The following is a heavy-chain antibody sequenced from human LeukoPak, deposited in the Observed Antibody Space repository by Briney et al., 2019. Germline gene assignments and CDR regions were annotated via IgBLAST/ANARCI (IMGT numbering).Heavy chain of an antibody. V-gene: IGHV4-39*01. J-gene: IGHJ5*02. CDR3: AGLWFGELLYNWFDP. CDR1: GGSISSSSYY. CDR2: IYYSGST. D-gene: IGHD3-10*01. Sequence: SETLSLTCTVSGGSISSSSYYWGWIRQPPGKGLEWVGSIYYSGSTYYNPSLKSRVTISVDTSKNQFSLKLSSVTAADTAVYYCAGLWFGELLYNWFDPWGQGTLVTVSS.